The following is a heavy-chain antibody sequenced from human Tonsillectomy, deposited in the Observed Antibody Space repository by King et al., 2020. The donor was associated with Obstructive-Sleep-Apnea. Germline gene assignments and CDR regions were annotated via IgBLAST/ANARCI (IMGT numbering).Heavy chain of an antibody. V-gene: IGHV3-48*04. CDR2: ISSSSSTI. CDR1: GFTFSSYS. J-gene: IGHJ4*02. Sequence: VQLVESGGGLVQPGGSLRLSCAASGFTFSSYSMNWVRQAPGKGLEWVSYISSSSSTIYYADSVKGRFTISRDNAKNSLYLQMNSLRAEDTAVYYCAMGNRLFDYWGQGTLVTVSS. D-gene: IGHD1-14*01. CDR3: AMGNRLFDY.